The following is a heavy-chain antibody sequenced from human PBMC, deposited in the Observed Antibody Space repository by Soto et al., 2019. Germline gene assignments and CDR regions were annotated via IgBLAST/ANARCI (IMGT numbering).Heavy chain of an antibody. CDR1: GFTFSSYE. V-gene: IGHV3-48*03. Sequence: EVQLVESGGGLVQPGGSLRLSCAASGFTFSSYEMNWVRQAPGKGLEWVSYISSSGSTIYYADSVKGRFTISRDNAKNSLYLQMNSLRAEDTAVYYCARDEKNYYGSGSWGQGTLVTVSS. CDR3: ARDEKNYYGSGS. CDR2: ISSSGSTI. D-gene: IGHD3-10*01. J-gene: IGHJ4*02.